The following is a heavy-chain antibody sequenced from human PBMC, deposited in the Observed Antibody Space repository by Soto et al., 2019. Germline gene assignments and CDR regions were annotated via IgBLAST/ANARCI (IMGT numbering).Heavy chain of an antibody. D-gene: IGHD3-3*01. CDR1: GGSFSGYY. V-gene: IGHV4-34*01. CDR3: ARGRGYYDFWSGQQRWFDP. Sequence: QVQLQQWGAGLLKPSETLSLTCAVYGGSFSGYYWSWIRQPPGKGLEWIGEINHSGSTNYNPSLKSRVTISVDTSKNQFSLKLRSVTAADTAVYYCARGRGYYDFWSGQQRWFDPWGQGTLVTVSS. CDR2: INHSGST. J-gene: IGHJ5*02.